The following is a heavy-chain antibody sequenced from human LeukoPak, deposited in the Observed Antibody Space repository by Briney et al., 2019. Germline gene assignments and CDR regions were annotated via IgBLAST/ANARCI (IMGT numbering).Heavy chain of an antibody. Sequence: SETLSLTCTVSGGSVSSGSYYWSWIRQPPGKGLEWIGYIYYSGSTNYNPSLKSRVTISVDTSKNQFSLKLSSVTAADTAVYYCARDSSSWSYYYYYGMDVWGQGTTVTVPS. CDR2: IYYSGST. D-gene: IGHD6-13*01. CDR1: GGSVSSGSYY. J-gene: IGHJ6*02. CDR3: ARDSSSWSYYYYYGMDV. V-gene: IGHV4-61*01.